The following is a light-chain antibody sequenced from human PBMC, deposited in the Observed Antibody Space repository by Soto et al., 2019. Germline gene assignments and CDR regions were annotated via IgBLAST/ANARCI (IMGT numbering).Light chain of an antibody. J-gene: IGLJ1*01. Sequence: QSALTQPPSASGSPGQSVTISCTGTSSDVGGYKYVSWYQQHPGKAPKLMIFEVNKRPSGVPDRFSGSKSGNTASLTVSGLQAEDEADYYCSSYAGINNIRVFGTGTKLTVL. CDR3: SSYAGINNIRV. V-gene: IGLV2-8*01. CDR1: SSDVGGYKY. CDR2: EVN.